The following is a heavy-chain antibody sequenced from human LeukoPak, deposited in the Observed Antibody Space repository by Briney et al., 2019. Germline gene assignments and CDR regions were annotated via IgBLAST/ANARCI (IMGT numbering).Heavy chain of an antibody. CDR1: GFLVSSKY. Sequence: GGSLRLSCAASGFLVSSKYMSWVRQAPGKGLERVSVIYSGGSTYYADSVKGRFTISRDNSKNTVYLQMNSLRAEDTAVYYCVRVDDYGDYPYYFDSWGQGTLVTVSS. V-gene: IGHV3-66*01. J-gene: IGHJ4*02. CDR3: VRVDDYGDYPYYFDS. D-gene: IGHD4-17*01. CDR2: IYSGGST.